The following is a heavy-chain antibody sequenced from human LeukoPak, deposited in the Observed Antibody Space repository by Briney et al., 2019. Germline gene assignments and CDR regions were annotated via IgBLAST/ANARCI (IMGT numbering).Heavy chain of an antibody. V-gene: IGHV3-11*04. D-gene: IGHD3-16*02. Sequence: GRSLRLSCAASGFTFSDYYMSWIRQAPGKGLEWVSYISSSGSIIYYADSVKGRFTISRDNAKNSLYLQMNSLRAEDTAVYYCARDYERDIWGSYRYEDWFDPWGQGTLVTVSS. J-gene: IGHJ5*02. CDR1: GFTFSDYY. CDR3: ARDYERDIWGSYRYEDWFDP. CDR2: ISSSGSII.